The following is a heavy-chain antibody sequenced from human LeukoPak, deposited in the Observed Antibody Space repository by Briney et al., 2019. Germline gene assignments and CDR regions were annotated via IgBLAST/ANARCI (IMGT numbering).Heavy chain of an antibody. J-gene: IGHJ4*01. D-gene: IGHD7-27*01. CDR1: LFTLSSYA. Sequence: GGSLRLSRADSLFTLSSYAMSWVRQAPGKGLEWVSAISGSGGSKYYADFAKRRFPIPRDHPKNTLYLKKNSLRRQDTAVFYCAKDPAGLTGDDFDCWGQGTLVTASS. V-gene: IGHV3-23*01. CDR2: ISGSGGSK. CDR3: AKDPAGLTGDDFDC.